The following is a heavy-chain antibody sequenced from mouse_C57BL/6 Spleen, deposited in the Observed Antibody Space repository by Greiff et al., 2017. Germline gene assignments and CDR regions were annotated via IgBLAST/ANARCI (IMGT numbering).Heavy chain of an antibody. J-gene: IGHJ3*01. D-gene: IGHD3-2*02. CDR2: INPSSGYT. V-gene: IGHV1-4*01. CDR3: AGGAAQGTWFAY. CDR1: GYTFTSYT. Sequence: VQLQQSGAELARPGASVKMSCKASGYTFTSYTMHWVKQRPGQGLEWIGYINPSSGYTKYNQKFKDKATLTADKSSSTAYMQLSSLTSEDSAVYYCAGGAAQGTWFAYWGQGTLVTVSA.